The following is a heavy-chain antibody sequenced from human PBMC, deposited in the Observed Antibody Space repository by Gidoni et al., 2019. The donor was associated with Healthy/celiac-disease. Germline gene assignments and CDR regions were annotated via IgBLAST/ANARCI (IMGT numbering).Heavy chain of an antibody. CDR1: GFTFSSYG. D-gene: IGHD6-6*01. Sequence: QVQLVESGGGVVQPGRSLRLSCAASGFTFSSYGMHWVRQAPGKGLEWVAVISYDGSNKYYADSVKGRFTISRDNSKNTLYLQMNSLRAEDTAVYYCAKDGEVAARTTYFDYWGQGTLVTVSS. CDR3: AKDGEVAARTTYFDY. J-gene: IGHJ4*02. CDR2: ISYDGSNK. V-gene: IGHV3-30*18.